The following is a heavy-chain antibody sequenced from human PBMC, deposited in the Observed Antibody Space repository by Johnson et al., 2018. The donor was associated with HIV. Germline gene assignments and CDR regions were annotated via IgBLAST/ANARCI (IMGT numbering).Heavy chain of an antibody. D-gene: IGHD3-10*01. V-gene: IGHV3-30*02. CDR3: AKVSGGGIVRWDI. J-gene: IGHJ3*02. CDR2: IRYDGSNK. Sequence: QVQLVESGGGVVQPGGSLRLSCAASGFTFSSYGMHWVRQAPGKGLEWVAFIRYDGSNKYYADSVKGRFTISRDNSKNTLYLQMNSLRAEDTAVYYCAKVSGGGIVRWDIWGQGTMVTVSP. CDR1: GFTFSSYG.